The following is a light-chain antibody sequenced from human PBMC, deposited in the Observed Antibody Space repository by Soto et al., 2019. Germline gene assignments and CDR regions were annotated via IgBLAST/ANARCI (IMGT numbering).Light chain of an antibody. CDR2: EGT. J-gene: IGLJ2*01. Sequence: QSVLTQPPSASGTPGQRVTISCSGTSSDIGRYKFVSWFQQHPGKAPKLMIFEGTNRPSGSSNRFSGSKSGNTASLTISGLQAEDEAIYFCSSSTNTNTLVIFGGGTKLTVL. V-gene: IGLV2-14*01. CDR1: SSDIGRYKF. CDR3: SSSTNTNTLVI.